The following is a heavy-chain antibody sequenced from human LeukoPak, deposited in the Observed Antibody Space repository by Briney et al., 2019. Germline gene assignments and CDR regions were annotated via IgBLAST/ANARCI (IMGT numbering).Heavy chain of an antibody. CDR2: IYTSGST. D-gene: IGHD6-19*01. J-gene: IGHJ3*02. CDR1: GGSISSSSYY. Sequence: PSETLSLTCTVSGGSISSSSYYWGWIRQPPGKGLEWIGRIYTSGSTNYNPSLKSRVTMSVDTSKNQFSLKLSSVTAADTAVYYCARDHSYSSGWYDNAFDIWGQGTMVTVSS. V-gene: IGHV4-39*07. CDR3: ARDHSYSSGWYDNAFDI.